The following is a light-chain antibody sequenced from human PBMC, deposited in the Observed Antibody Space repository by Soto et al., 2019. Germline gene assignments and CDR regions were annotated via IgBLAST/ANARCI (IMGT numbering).Light chain of an antibody. CDR2: ASS. V-gene: IGKV1-17*02. CDR1: QGIGNA. Sequence: DIQMTQSPSSLSASVGDRVTITCRASQGIGNALSWYQQKPGKAPKRLIYASSGLLSGVPSRFSGSGYGTEFTLTISNLQPEDFATYYCLQYNIYPFTFGPGTKVDIK. J-gene: IGKJ3*01. CDR3: LQYNIYPFT.